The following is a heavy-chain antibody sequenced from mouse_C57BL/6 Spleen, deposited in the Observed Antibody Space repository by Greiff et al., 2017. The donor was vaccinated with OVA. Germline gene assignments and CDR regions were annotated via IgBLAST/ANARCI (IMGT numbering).Heavy chain of an antibody. CDR3: ARRGAYYSNGYAMDY. CDR1: GYTFTSYW. J-gene: IGHJ4*01. CDR2: IDPNSGGT. D-gene: IGHD2-5*01. V-gene: IGHV1-72*01. Sequence: QVQLQQPGAELVKPGASVKLSCKASGYTFTSYWMHWVKQRPGRGLEWIGRIDPNSGGTKYNEKFKSKATLTVDKPSSTAYMQLSSLTSEDSAFYYCARRGAYYSNGYAMDYWGQGTSVTVSS.